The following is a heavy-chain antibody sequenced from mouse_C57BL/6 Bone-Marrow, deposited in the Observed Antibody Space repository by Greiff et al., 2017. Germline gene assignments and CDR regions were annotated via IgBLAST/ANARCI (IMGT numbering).Heavy chain of an antibody. CDR2: ISSGSSTI. J-gene: IGHJ2*01. CDR3: ARSQYYGSSCDD. V-gene: IGHV5-17*01. D-gene: IGHD1-1*01. Sequence: EVKLMESGGGLVKPGGSLKLSCAASGFTFSDYGMHWVRQAPEKGLEWVAYISSGSSTIYYADTVKGRFTISRDNAKNTLFLQMTSLRSEDTAMYYCARSQYYGSSCDDWGQGTTLTVSS. CDR1: GFTFSDYG.